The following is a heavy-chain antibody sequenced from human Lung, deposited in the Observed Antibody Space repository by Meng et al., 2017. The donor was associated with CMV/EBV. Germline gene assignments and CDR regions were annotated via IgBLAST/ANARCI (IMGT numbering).Heavy chain of an antibody. CDR3: ARHQNGGTYPLDY. V-gene: IGHV4-59*08. CDR1: GGSISTYY. J-gene: IGHJ4*02. Sequence: QVAAQGSVTLLVTLSSHGAVSGGSISTYYWSWIRQAQGKGLEWIGNNYDSGSTHYNPSLASRVTISVDSSKNQFSLKLSSVTAADTAVYYCARHQNGGTYPLDYWGQGTLVTVSS. D-gene: IGHD3-16*02. CDR2: NYDSGST.